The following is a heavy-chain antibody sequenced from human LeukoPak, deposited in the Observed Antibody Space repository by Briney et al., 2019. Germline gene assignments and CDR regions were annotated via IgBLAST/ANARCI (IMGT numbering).Heavy chain of an antibody. CDR3: ARGVYALDI. Sequence: PGRSLRLSCAASGFTFSSYWMTWVRQAPGKGLEWVANINEDGSEMYHVDSVKGRFTISRDNTKNSLFLQMNSLRAEDTAVYYCARGVYALDIWGQGTMVTVSS. V-gene: IGHV3-7*03. CDR2: INEDGSEM. CDR1: GFTFSSYW. J-gene: IGHJ3*02.